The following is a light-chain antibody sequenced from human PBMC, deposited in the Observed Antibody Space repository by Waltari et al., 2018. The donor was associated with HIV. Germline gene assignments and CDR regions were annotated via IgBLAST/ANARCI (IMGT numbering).Light chain of an antibody. CDR2: EGN. CDR3: SSYTSFSTVL. Sequence: QYALTQPASVSGSPGQSITISCTGSSSDVGTYSLVSWYQHHPGKAPKLMIYEGNKRPSGVSNRFSGSKSGNTASLTISGLQAEDEADYYCSSYTSFSTVLFGGGTKLTVL. V-gene: IGLV2-23*03. J-gene: IGLJ2*01. CDR1: SSDVGTYSL.